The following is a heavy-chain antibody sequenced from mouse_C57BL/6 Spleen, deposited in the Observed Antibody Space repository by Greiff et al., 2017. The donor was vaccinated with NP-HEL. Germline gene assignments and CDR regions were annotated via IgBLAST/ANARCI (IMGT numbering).Heavy chain of an antibody. CDR3: ARTRDYDYDGFDY. CDR2: IYPGDGET. J-gene: IGHJ2*01. D-gene: IGHD2-4*01. Sequence: LQESGAELVKPGASVKISCKASGYAFSSYWMNWVKQRPGKGLEWIGQIYPGDGETNYNGKFKGKATLTADKSSSTAYMQLSSLTSEDSAVYFCARTRDYDYDGFDYWGQGTTLTVSS. V-gene: IGHV1-80*01. CDR1: GYAFSSYW.